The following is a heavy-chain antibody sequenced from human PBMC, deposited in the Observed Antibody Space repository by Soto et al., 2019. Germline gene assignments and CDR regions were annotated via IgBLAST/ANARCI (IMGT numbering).Heavy chain of an antibody. CDR3: ASLGTTVTTNWFDP. CDR1: GFTFSSYA. Sequence: QVQLVESGGGVVQPGRSLRLSCAASGFTFSSYAMHWVRQAPGKGLEWVAVISYDGSNKYYADSVKGRFTISRDNSKNTLYLQMNSLRAEDTAVYYCASLGTTVTTNWFDPWGQGTLVPVSS. J-gene: IGHJ5*02. V-gene: IGHV3-30-3*01. D-gene: IGHD4-4*01. CDR2: ISYDGSNK.